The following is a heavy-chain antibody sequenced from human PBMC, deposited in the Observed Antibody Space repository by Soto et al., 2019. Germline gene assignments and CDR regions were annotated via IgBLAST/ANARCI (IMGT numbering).Heavy chain of an antibody. V-gene: IGHV3-30-3*01. CDR1: GFTFSSYA. Sequence: QVQLVESGGGVVQPGRSLRLSCAASGFTFSSYAMHWVRQAPGKGLEWVAVISYDGSNKYYADSVKGRLTISRDNYKNTLYLQMNSLRAEDTAVYYCARVQGSSGYLDAFDIWGQGTMVTVSS. J-gene: IGHJ3*02. CDR2: ISYDGSNK. D-gene: IGHD3-22*01. CDR3: ARVQGSSGYLDAFDI.